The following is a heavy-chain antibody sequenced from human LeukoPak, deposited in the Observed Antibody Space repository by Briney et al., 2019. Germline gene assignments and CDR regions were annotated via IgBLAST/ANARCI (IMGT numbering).Heavy chain of an antibody. J-gene: IGHJ4*02. CDR2: IYYGGST. Sequence: PSETLSLTCTVSGGSISSYYWSWIRQPPGKGLEWLGYIYYGGSTNYNPSLKSRVTISVDTSKNQCSLKLSSVTAADTAVYYCARGKRGYSSSWYDYWGQGTLVTAST. D-gene: IGHD6-13*01. V-gene: IGHV4-59*12. CDR3: ARGKRGYSSSWYDY. CDR1: GGSISSYY.